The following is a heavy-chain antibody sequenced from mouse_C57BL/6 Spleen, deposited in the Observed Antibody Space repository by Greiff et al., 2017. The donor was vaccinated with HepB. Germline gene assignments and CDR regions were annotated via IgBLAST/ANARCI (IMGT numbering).Heavy chain of an antibody. Sequence: EVQVVESGGGLVKPGGSLKLSCAASGFTFSDYGMHWVRQAPEKGLEWVAYISSGSSTIYYADTVKGRFTISRDNAKNTMFLQMTSLRSEDTAMYYCARDVTTVVATDYWGQGTTLTVSS. D-gene: IGHD1-1*01. CDR3: ARDVTTVVATDY. CDR2: ISSGSSTI. CDR1: GFTFSDYG. J-gene: IGHJ2*01. V-gene: IGHV5-17*01.